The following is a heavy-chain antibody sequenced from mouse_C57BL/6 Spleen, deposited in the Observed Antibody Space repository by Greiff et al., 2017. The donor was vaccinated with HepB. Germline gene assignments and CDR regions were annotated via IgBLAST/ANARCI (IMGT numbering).Heavy chain of an antibody. CDR3: AREGDSSGYGFAY. Sequence: QVQLQQSGAELVKPGASVKLSCKASGYTFTSYWMHWVKQRPGQGLEWIGMIHPNSGSTNYNEKFKSKATLTVDKSSSTAYMQLSSLTSEDSAVYYCAREGDSSGYGFAYWGQGTLVTVSA. V-gene: IGHV1-64*01. J-gene: IGHJ3*01. CDR2: IHPNSGST. D-gene: IGHD3-2*02. CDR1: GYTFTSYW.